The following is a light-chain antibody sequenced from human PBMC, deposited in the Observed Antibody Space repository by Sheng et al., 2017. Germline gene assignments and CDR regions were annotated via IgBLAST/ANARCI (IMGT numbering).Light chain of an antibody. V-gene: IGKV3-15*01. Sequence: EIVLTQSPGTLSLSPGERATLSCRASQSVSSSYLAWYQQKPGQAPRLLIYGASTRATGIPARFSGSGSGTQFTLTISSLQSEDFAFYYCQQYNNWPPYSFGQGTKLESK. CDR1: QSVSSSY. J-gene: IGKJ2*03. CDR3: QQYNNWPPYS. CDR2: GAS.